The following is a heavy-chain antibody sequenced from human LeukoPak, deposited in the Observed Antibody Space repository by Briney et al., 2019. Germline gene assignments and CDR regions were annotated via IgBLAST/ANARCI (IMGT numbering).Heavy chain of an antibody. CDR3: ARERKYYYDSSGYHVIAFDI. D-gene: IGHD3-22*01. Sequence: SETLSLTCAVYGGSFSGYYWSWIRQPPGKGLDWIGEINHSGSTNYNPSLKSRVTISVDTSKNQFSLKLSSVTAADTAVYYCARERKYYYDSSGYHVIAFDIWGQGTMVTVSS. V-gene: IGHV4-34*01. J-gene: IGHJ3*02. CDR2: INHSGST. CDR1: GGSFSGYY.